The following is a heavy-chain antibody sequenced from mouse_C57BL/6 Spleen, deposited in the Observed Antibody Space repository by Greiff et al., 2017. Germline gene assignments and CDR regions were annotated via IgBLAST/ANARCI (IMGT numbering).Heavy chain of an antibody. D-gene: IGHD1-1*01. Sequence: QVQLQQPGAELVKPGASVKMSCKASGYTFTSYWITWVKQRPGQGLEWIGDIYPGSGSTNYNEKFKSKATLTVDTSSSTAYMQLSSLTSEDSEVYFCAEVNYYGSSYEGDYWGKGTTLTVSS. CDR1: GYTFTSYW. CDR3: AEVNYYGSSYEGDY. J-gene: IGHJ2*01. CDR2: IYPGSGST. V-gene: IGHV1-55*01.